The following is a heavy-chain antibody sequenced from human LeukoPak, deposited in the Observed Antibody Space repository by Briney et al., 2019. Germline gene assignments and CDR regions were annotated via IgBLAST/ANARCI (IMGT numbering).Heavy chain of an antibody. CDR2: IIPIFGTA. CDR3: ARDPPSIAAAGPYYYYYGMDV. J-gene: IGHJ6*02. V-gene: IGHV1-69*01. Sequence: SVKVSCKASGGTFSSYAISWVRQAPGQGLEWMGGIIPIFGTANYVQKFQGRVTITADESTSTAYMELSSLRSEDTAVYYCARDPPSIAAAGPYYYYYGMDVWGQGTTVTVSS. CDR1: GGTFSSYA. D-gene: IGHD6-13*01.